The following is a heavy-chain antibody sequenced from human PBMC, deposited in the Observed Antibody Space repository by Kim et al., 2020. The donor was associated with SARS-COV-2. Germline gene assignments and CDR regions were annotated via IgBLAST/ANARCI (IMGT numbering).Heavy chain of an antibody. CDR1: GGSISSYY. Sequence: SETLSLTCTVSGGSISSYYWSWIRQPAGKGLEWIGRIYTSGSTNYNPSLKSRVTMSVDTSKNQFSLKLSSVTAADTAVYYCARDLEVVAAASHGMDVWGQGTTVTVSS. J-gene: IGHJ6*02. V-gene: IGHV4-4*07. CDR2: IYTSGST. D-gene: IGHD2-15*01. CDR3: ARDLEVVAAASHGMDV.